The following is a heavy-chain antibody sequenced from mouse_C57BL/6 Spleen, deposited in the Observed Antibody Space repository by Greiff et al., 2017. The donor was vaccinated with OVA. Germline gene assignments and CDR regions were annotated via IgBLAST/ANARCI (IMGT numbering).Heavy chain of an antibody. CDR3: TNYDGYYYFDY. CDR1: GYTFTDYE. CDR2: IDPETGGT. Sequence: QVQLKQSGAELVRPGASVTLSCKASGYTFTDYEMHWVKQTPVHGLEWIGAIDPETGGTAYNQKFKGKAILTADKSSSTAYMELRSLTSEDSAVYYCTNYDGYYYFDYWGQGTTLTVSS. D-gene: IGHD2-3*01. V-gene: IGHV1-15*01. J-gene: IGHJ2*01.